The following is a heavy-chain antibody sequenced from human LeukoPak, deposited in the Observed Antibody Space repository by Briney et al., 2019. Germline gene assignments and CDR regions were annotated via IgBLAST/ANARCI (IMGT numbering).Heavy chain of an antibody. J-gene: IGHJ4*02. V-gene: IGHV4-38-2*02. CDR3: ARDRSVGVLPAPPFDF. CDR2: IYHSGST. D-gene: IGHD6-6*01. Sequence: SETLSLTCTVSGYSISSGYYWGWIRQPPGKGLEWIGSIYHSGSTYYNPSLKSRVTISVDTSKNQFSLKVSSVTAADTAVYYCARDRSVGVLPAPPFDFWGQGTLVTVSS. CDR1: GYSISSGYY.